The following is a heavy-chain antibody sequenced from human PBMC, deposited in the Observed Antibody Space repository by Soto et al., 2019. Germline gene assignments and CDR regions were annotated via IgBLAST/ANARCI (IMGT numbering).Heavy chain of an antibody. D-gene: IGHD3-16*01. CDR1: GGTFSSYA. CDR3: AVLEMATTGGVYGMDV. Sequence: QVQLVQSGAEVKKPGSPVKVSCKASGGTFSSYAISWVRQAPGQGLEWMGGIIPIFGTANYAQKFQGRVTITADESTSTAYMELSSLRSEDTAVYYCAVLEMATTGGVYGMDVWGQGTTVTVSS. CDR2: IIPIFGTA. V-gene: IGHV1-69*12. J-gene: IGHJ6*02.